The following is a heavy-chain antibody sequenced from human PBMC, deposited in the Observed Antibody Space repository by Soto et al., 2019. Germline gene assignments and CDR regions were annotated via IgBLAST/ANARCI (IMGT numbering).Heavy chain of an antibody. Sequence: QLQLQESGPGLVKPSETLSLTCTVSGGSISSSSYYWGWIRQPPGKGLEWIGRIYYSGSTYYNPSPKTRVTLPVDPSKNHSSLTLSSVPAADTAVYYCAALWGQDWGQGTPVTVSS. CDR3: AALWGQD. D-gene: IGHD3-10*01. V-gene: IGHV4-39*01. CDR2: IYYSGST. CDR1: GGSISSSSYY. J-gene: IGHJ4*02.